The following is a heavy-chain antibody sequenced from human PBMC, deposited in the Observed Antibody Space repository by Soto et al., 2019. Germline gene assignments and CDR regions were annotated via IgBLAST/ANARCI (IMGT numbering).Heavy chain of an antibody. D-gene: IGHD6-25*01. CDR3: AKDPRPPLAARLYYFDY. V-gene: IGHV3-23*01. CDR2: ISGSDGRT. CDR1: GFMFKKYS. Sequence: EVQLLESGGGLVQPGGSLRLSCAASGFMFKKYSMSWVRQAPGKGLEWVSGISGSDGRTSYAESVKGRFTISRDNSKSTLHLQMNSLRTEDTAMSYCAKDPRPPLAARLYYFDYWGQGNLVTVSS. J-gene: IGHJ4*02.